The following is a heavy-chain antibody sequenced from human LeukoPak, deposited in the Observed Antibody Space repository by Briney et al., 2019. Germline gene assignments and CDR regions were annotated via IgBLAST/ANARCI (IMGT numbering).Heavy chain of an antibody. D-gene: IGHD1-26*01. CDR1: GFTFSNYW. J-gene: IGHJ4*02. CDR3: AREKSVGATPFDY. V-gene: IGHV3-7*05. Sequence: GGSLRLSCAAYGFTFSNYWMGWVRQAPGKGLERVANIKQDGSEKYYVDSVKGRFTISRDYAKKSLYLQMKRLRAVDTAVSYCAREKSVGATPFDYWGQGTLVTVSS. CDR2: IKQDGSEK.